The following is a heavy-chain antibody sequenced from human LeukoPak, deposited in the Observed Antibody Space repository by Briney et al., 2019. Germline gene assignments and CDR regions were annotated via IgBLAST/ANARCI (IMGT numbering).Heavy chain of an antibody. CDR2: ISYDGSNK. J-gene: IGHJ4*02. CDR3: AKDAYSSGWYATQFDY. Sequence: GGSLRLSCEASGFTFSSYGMHWVRQAPGKGLEWVAVISYDGSNKYYADSVKGRFTISRDNSKNTLYLQMNSLRAEDTAVYYCAKDAYSSGWYATQFDYWGQGTLVTVSS. V-gene: IGHV3-30*18. CDR1: GFTFSSYG. D-gene: IGHD6-19*01.